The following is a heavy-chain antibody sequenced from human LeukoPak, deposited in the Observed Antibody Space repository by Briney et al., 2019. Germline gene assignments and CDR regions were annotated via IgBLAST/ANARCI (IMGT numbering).Heavy chain of an antibody. CDR3: ASGGVVPNAQLDY. CDR1: GFTFNTYA. J-gene: IGHJ4*02. CDR2: ISYDGIDG. D-gene: IGHD2-2*01. Sequence: PGGSLRLSCAASGFTFNTYAMHWVRQAPGKGLEWVAVISYDGIDGYYADSVKGRFTVSRDNSKKMLYLQMNSLRADDTAVYYCASGGVVPNAQLDYWGQGTPVTVSS. V-gene: IGHV3-33*03.